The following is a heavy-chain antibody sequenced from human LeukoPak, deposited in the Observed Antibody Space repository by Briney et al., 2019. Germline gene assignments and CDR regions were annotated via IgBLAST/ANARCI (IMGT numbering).Heavy chain of an antibody. CDR1: GYTFTEYY. CDR3: ARDLKLYYDSSGYVDY. V-gene: IGHV1-2*02. CDR2: INPNSGGT. J-gene: IGHJ4*02. D-gene: IGHD3-22*01. Sequence: ASVKVSCKTSGYTFTEYYIHWLRQAPGQGLEWMGWINPNSGGTNYAQKFQGRVTMTRDTSISTAYMELSRLRSDDTAVYYCARDLKLYYDSSGYVDYWGQGTLVTVSS.